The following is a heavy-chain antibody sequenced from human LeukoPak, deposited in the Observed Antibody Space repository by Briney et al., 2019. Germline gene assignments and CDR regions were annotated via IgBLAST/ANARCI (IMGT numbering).Heavy chain of an antibody. Sequence: GGSLRLSCAASGFTFSNAWMSWVRQAPGKGLEWVGRIKSKTDGGTTDYAAPVKGRFTISRDDPKNTLYLQMNSLKTEDTAVYYCTTDLVAADAFDIWGQGTMVTVSS. D-gene: IGHD2-15*01. J-gene: IGHJ3*02. CDR2: IKSKTDGGTT. V-gene: IGHV3-15*01. CDR1: GFTFSNAW. CDR3: TTDLVAADAFDI.